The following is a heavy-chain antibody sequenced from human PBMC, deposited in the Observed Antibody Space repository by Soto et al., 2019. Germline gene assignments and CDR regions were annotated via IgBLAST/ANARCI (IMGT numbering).Heavy chain of an antibody. D-gene: IGHD2-2*01. CDR1: GFTFSSHW. CDR2: VNQDGSVK. J-gene: IGHJ4*02. CDR3: ARDPAFGAIDY. Sequence: GSLRLSCAVSGFTFSSHWMSWVRQAPGRGLEWVANVNQDGSVKYYVDSVKGRFTISRDNAEDSLYLQMDSLRVEDTAVYFCARDPAFGAIDYWGQGTPVTVSS. V-gene: IGHV3-7*01.